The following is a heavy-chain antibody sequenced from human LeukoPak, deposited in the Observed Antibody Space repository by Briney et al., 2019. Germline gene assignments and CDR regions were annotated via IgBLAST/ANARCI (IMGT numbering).Heavy chain of an antibody. V-gene: IGHV3-20*04. D-gene: IGHD6-13*01. CDR1: GFTFDDYG. CDR2: INWNGGST. J-gene: IGHJ6*03. Sequence: GGSLRLSCAASGFTFDDYGMSWVRQAPGKGLEWVSGINWNGGSTGYADSVKGRFTISRDNAKNTLYLQMNSLRAEDTAVYYCARSGSSWTYYYYYMDVWGKGTTVTVSS. CDR3: ARSGSSWTYYYYYMDV.